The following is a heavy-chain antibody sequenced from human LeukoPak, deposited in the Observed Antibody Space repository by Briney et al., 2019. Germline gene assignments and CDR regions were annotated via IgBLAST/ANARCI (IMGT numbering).Heavy chain of an antibody. Sequence: ASVKVSCKASGYTFINYAMNWVRQAPGQGLEWMGWVNTNTGNPTYAQGFTGRFVFSLDTSVSTAYLQISSLKAEDTAVYYCARDPPPFSGSYWSDAFDIWGQGTMVTVSS. CDR3: ARDPPPFSGSYWSDAFDI. CDR2: VNTNTGNP. V-gene: IGHV7-4-1*02. D-gene: IGHD1-26*01. CDR1: GYTFINYA. J-gene: IGHJ3*02.